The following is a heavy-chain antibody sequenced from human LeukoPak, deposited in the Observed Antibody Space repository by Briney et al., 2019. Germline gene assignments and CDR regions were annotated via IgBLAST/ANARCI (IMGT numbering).Heavy chain of an antibody. D-gene: IGHD6-6*01. V-gene: IGHV4-59*11. J-gene: IGHJ3*02. CDR3: ASHLGEYSSSSAAFDI. CDR1: GGSISSHY. CDR2: IYYSGST. Sequence: SETLSLTCTVSGGSISSHYWSWIRQPPGKGLEWIGYIYYSGSTNYNPSLKSRVIISVDTSKNQFSLKLSSVTAADTAVYYCASHLGEYSSSSAAFDIWGQGTMVTVSS.